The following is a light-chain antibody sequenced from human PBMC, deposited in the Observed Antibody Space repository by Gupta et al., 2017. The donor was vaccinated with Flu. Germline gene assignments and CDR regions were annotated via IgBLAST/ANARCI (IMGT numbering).Light chain of an antibody. CDR2: EVT. Sequence: QSALTQPASVSGSPGQSITISCTGSSDDIGSYNLVSWYQQHPGKAPKFIIYEVTKRPPGVSNRFSGSKSGNTASLTISGLQPEDEADYSCCSHAPANTWVFGGGTKLTVL. CDR1: SDDIGSYNL. J-gene: IGLJ3*02. CDR3: CSHAPANTWV. V-gene: IGLV2-23*02.